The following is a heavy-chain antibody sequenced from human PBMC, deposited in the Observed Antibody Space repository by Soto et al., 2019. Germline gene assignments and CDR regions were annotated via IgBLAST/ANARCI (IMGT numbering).Heavy chain of an antibody. Sequence: QVQLVESGGGLVKPGGSLRRSCAASGFTFSDYYMSWIRQAPGKGLEWVSYISSSSSYTNYADSVKGRFTIYRDKAKNSLYLQMNSLSAEDTAVYYCARDKPPHSSGWPYYYYYGMDVWGQGTTVTVSS. V-gene: IGHV3-11*06. D-gene: IGHD6-19*01. CDR3: ARDKPPHSSGWPYYYYYGMDV. CDR1: GFTFSDYY. J-gene: IGHJ6*02. CDR2: ISSSSSYT.